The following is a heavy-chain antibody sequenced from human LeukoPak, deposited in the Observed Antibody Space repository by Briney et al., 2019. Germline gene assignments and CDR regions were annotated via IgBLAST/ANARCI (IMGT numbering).Heavy chain of an antibody. Sequence: PGGSLRLSCAASGFTFSSYWMHWVRQAPGKGLVWVSRSNTDGSDTTYAGSVKGRFTISRDNAKDTLYLQMNSLRAEDTAVYFCAAWKTPGLIWGQGTMVTVSS. CDR1: GFTFSSYW. CDR2: SNTDGSDT. J-gene: IGHJ3*02. V-gene: IGHV3-74*03. CDR3: AAWKTPGLI. D-gene: IGHD1-1*01.